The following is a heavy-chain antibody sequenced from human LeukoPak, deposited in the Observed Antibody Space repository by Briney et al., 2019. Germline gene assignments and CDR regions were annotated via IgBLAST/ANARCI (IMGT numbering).Heavy chain of an antibody. Sequence: LPGRSLRLSCAASGFTFSSYWMHWVRQVPGKGLVWVARINPGGSSITYADSVKGRFTISRDNAKNTLYLQMNSLRAEDTAVYDCAKETGILTYTYGPDYWGQGTLVTVSS. V-gene: IGHV3-74*01. J-gene: IGHJ4*02. CDR3: AKETGILTYTYGPDY. CDR1: GFTFSSYW. D-gene: IGHD5-18*01. CDR2: INPGGSSI.